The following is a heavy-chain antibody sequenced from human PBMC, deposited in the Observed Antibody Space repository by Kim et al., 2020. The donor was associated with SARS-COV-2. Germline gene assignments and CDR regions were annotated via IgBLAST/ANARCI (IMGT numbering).Heavy chain of an antibody. CDR1: GFTFSSYE. V-gene: IGHV3-48*03. J-gene: IGHJ6*02. CDR3: ARDPYSSSYNYYGMDV. D-gene: IGHD6-13*01. CDR2: ISSGGSPI. Sequence: GGSLRLSCAASGFTFSSYEMNWVRQAPGKVLEWVSYISSGGSPIYYADSVKGRFTISRDNAKNSLYLQMNSLRAEDTAVYYCARDPYSSSYNYYGMDVWGQGTTVTVSS.